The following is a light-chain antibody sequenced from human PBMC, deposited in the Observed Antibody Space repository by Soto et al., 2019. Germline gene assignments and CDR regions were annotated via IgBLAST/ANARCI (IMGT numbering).Light chain of an antibody. CDR3: QQYYDTPVT. CDR2: WAS. J-gene: IGKJ4*01. V-gene: IGKV4-1*01. Sequence: DIVMTQSPDSLAVSLGERATINCRSSQTVFYSSNSKNYLAWYQQKPGQPPKLIIYWASTRQSGVPDRFSGSGSGTDFTLTISSLQAEDVAVYYCQQYYDTPVTFGGGTKVELK. CDR1: QTVFYSSNSKNY.